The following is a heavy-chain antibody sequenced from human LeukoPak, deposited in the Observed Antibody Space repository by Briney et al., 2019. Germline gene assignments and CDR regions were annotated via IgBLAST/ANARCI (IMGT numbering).Heavy chain of an antibody. J-gene: IGHJ4*02. V-gene: IGHV5-51*01. CDR1: GYSFTSYW. CDR2: IYPGDSDT. CDR3: ASLYSGYEWSYFDHWGQGTLVTVSSGESSQPLSCFNSEGFCCAVSRGYEWSYFDY. D-gene: IGHD5-12*01. Sequence: GESLKISCKGSGYSFTSYWIGWVRQMPGKGLEWMGIIYPGDSDTRYSPSFQGQVTISADKSISTAYLQWSSLRASDTAMYYCASLYSGYEWSYFDHWGQGTLVTVSSGESSQPLSCFNSEGFCCAVSRGYEWSYFDYWGQGTLVTVSS.